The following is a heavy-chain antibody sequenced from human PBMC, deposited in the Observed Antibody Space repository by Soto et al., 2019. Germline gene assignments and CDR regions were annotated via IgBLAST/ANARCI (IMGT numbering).Heavy chain of an antibody. CDR1: GGSVSSGSYY. CDR2: IYYSAST. CDR3: ARQLDLYYYYGMDV. J-gene: IGHJ6*02. Sequence: PSETLSLTCTVSGGSVSSGSYYWSWIRQPPGKGLEWIGYIYYSASTNYNPSLKSRVTISVDSSKYQCSLKLSSVTAADTAVYYCARQLDLYYYYGMDVWGQGTTVTVSS. V-gene: IGHV4-61*01. D-gene: IGHD6-6*01.